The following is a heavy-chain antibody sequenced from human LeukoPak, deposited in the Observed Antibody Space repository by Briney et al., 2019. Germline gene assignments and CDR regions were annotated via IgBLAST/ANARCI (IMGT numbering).Heavy chain of an antibody. D-gene: IGHD3-10*01. CDR2: ISSSSTI. Sequence: PGGSLRLSCAASGFTFNTYSMNWVRQAPGKGLEWVSYISSSSTIYYADSVKGRFTISRDNAKNSLYLQMNSLRAEGTAVYYCASLYGSGPKWSDPWGQGTLVTVSS. CDR3: ASLYGSGPKWSDP. J-gene: IGHJ5*02. CDR1: GFTFNTYS. V-gene: IGHV3-48*01.